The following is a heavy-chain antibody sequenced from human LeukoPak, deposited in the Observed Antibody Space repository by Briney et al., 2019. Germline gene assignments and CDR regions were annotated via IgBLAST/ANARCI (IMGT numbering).Heavy chain of an antibody. Sequence: GGSLRLSCATSGFTFDDHGLSWVRQAPGKGLEWVSGINWNSGSKRYAASVKGRFTISRDIVKNSLYLQMNSLRAEDTAVYYCARSHDYGGKSDYWGQGTLVTVSS. CDR1: GFTFDDHG. CDR2: INWNSGSK. D-gene: IGHD4-23*01. CDR3: ARSHDYGGKSDY. J-gene: IGHJ4*02. V-gene: IGHV3-20*04.